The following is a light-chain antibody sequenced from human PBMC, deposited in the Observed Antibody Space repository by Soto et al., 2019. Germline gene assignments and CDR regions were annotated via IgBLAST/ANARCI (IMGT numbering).Light chain of an antibody. CDR1: TTDVGGYNY. Sequence: QSALTQPASVSGSPGQSITIPCTGTTTDVGGYNYVFWYQQHPGKAPKLLIYEVSNRPSGVSDRFSGSKSGNTASLTISGLQAEDEADYYCSSYTSSSTWVFGGGTKLTVL. CDR2: EVS. J-gene: IGLJ2*01. V-gene: IGLV2-14*01. CDR3: SSYTSSSTWV.